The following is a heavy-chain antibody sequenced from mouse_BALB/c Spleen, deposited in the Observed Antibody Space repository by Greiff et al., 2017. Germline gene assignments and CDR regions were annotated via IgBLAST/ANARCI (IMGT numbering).Heavy chain of an antibody. D-gene: IGHD1-1*01. CDR1: GFTFSSYA. J-gene: IGHJ2*01. V-gene: IGHV5-6-5*01. CDR3: ARGVYGSSYLDY. Sequence: EVMLVESGGGLVKPGGSLKLSFAASGFTFSSYAMSWVRQTPEKRLEWVASISSGGSTYYPDSVKGRFTISRDNARNILYLQMSSLRSEDTAMYYCARGVYGSSYLDYWGQGTTLTVSS. CDR2: ISSGGST.